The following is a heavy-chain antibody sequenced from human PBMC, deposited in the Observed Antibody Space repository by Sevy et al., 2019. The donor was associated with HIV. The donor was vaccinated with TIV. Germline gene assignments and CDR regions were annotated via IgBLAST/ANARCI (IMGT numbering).Heavy chain of an antibody. CDR1: GFPFSNYA. CDR2: LIGGGSRT. D-gene: IGHD2-15*01. Sequence: GSLRLSCAASGFPFSNYAMSWIRQAPGKGLEWVSTLIGGGSRTYYADSVTGRFTISRDNSKNTLYLQMNSLGADDTAIYYCAKRRVQSGLSGGGANYGWDVCGHGTTVTVSS. V-gene: IGHV3-23*01. CDR3: AKRRVQSGLSGGGANYGWDV. J-gene: IGHJ6*02.